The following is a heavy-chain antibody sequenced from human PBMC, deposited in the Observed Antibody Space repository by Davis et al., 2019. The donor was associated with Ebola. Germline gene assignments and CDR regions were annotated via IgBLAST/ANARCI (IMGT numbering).Heavy chain of an antibody. Sequence: GESLKISCAASGFTFSSYSMNWVRQAPGKGLEWVAAIWYDGSNKYYADSVKGRFTSSRDNSKNTLYLQMSSLRAEDTAVYYCATTTGKYYYYGMDVWGQGTTVTVSS. V-gene: IGHV3-33*08. CDR1: GFTFSSYS. CDR2: IWYDGSNK. CDR3: ATTTGKYYYYGMDV. J-gene: IGHJ6*02. D-gene: IGHD4-17*01.